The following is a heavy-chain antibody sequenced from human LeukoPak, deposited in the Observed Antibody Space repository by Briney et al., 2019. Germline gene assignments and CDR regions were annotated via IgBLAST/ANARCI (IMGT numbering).Heavy chain of an antibody. Sequence: PSETLSLTCTVSGGSISSYYWSWIRQPPGKGLEWSGYIYYSGSTNYNPSLKSRVTISVDTSKNQFSLKLSSVTAADTAVYYCVRGGDGYNTDYWGQGTLVTVSS. CDR3: VRGGDGYNTDY. J-gene: IGHJ4*02. D-gene: IGHD5-24*01. CDR1: GGSISSYY. CDR2: IYYSGST. V-gene: IGHV4-59*01.